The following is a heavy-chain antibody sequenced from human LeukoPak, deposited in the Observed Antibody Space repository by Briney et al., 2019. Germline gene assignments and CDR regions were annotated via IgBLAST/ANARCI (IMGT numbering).Heavy chain of an antibody. CDR1: GFTFSGYW. V-gene: IGHV3-7*01. CDR3: ASRGDRTIGGVMSAPPWR. CDR2: INQDGSEK. Sequence: GGSLRLSCAASGFTFSGYWMSWVRQAPGKGLEWVANINQDGSEKYYVDSVKGRFTISRDNGKNSMYLQLNSLRAEDTAVYYCASRGDRTIGGVMSAPPWRWGQGTTVTVSS. J-gene: IGHJ3*01. D-gene: IGHD3-16*01.